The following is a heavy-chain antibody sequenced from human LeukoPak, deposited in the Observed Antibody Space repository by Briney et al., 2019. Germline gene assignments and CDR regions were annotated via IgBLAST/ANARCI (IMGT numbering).Heavy chain of an antibody. CDR2: INPKTGDT. J-gene: IGHJ4*02. V-gene: IGHV1-2*02. CDR1: GYTFTGYY. CDR3: ATYRAWWSLDY. D-gene: IGHD2-15*01. Sequence: ASVKVSCKTSGYTFTGYYIHWVRQAPGQGLEWMGYINPKTGDTNYPQNIRGRVTMTSDTSISTAYMELSRLTSDDTAVYYCATYRAWWSLDYWGQGTPITVSS.